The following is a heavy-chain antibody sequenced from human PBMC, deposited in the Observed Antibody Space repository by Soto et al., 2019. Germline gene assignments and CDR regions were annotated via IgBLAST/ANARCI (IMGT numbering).Heavy chain of an antibody. CDR1: GFTFSSYA. CDR2: ISGSGGST. J-gene: IGHJ6*02. V-gene: IGHV3-23*01. CDR3: AKDGRYSSSWQKYYYGMDV. Sequence: GGSLRLSCAASGFTFSSYAMSWVRQAPGKGLEWVSAISGSGGSTYYADSVKGRFTISRDNSKNTLYLQMNSLRAEDTAVYYCAKDGRYSSSWQKYYYGMDVWGQGTTVTVSS. D-gene: IGHD6-13*01.